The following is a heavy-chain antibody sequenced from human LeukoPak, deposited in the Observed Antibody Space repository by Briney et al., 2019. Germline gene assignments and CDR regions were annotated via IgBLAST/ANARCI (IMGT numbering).Heavy chain of an antibody. CDR1: GDSISSYS. D-gene: IGHD3-16*02. V-gene: IGHV4-59*12. CDR3: ARRLYDYLWGSYRRYFDY. Sequence: PSETLSLTCSVSGDSISSYSWNWIRQPPGKGLEWIGSIYSSESTNYNPSLKRRVTISVDTSKNQFSLKLSSVTAADTAVYYCARRLYDYLWGSYRRYFDYWGQGTLVTVSS. J-gene: IGHJ4*02. CDR2: IYSSEST.